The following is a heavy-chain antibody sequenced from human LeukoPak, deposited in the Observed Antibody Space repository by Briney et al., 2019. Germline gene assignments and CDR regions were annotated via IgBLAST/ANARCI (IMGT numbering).Heavy chain of an antibody. CDR3: ARVFYYGSTGTDAFDI. CDR1: GFTVSSNY. D-gene: IGHD3-22*01. J-gene: IGHJ3*02. V-gene: IGHV3-53*01. Sequence: GGSLRLSCAASGFTVSSNYMSWVRQAPGKGLEWVSVIYSGGSTYYADSVKGRFTISRDNGKTSLYLQMNSLRAEDTALYYCARVFYYGSTGTDAFDIWGQGTMVTVSS. CDR2: IYSGGST.